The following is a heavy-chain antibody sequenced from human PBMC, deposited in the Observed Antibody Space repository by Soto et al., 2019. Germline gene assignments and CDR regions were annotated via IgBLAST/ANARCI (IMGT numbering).Heavy chain of an antibody. CDR1: GGTFSSYR. J-gene: IGHJ4*02. Sequence: SVKVSCKASGGTFSSYRINWVRQAPGQGLEWVGGIVPIYRTADYAQKFQGRVTITADESARTAYLEVRSLKSQDTAVYYCARDSGAKLSSSWGQGTLVTV. CDR2: IVPIYRTA. CDR3: ARDSGAKLSSS. V-gene: IGHV1-69*13. D-gene: IGHD6-13*01.